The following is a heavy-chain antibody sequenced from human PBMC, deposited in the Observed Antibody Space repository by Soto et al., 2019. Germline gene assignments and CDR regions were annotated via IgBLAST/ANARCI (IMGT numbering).Heavy chain of an antibody. Sequence: ASVKVSCKASGYSFTSYDINWVRQAAGQGLEWMGWMNPNSGNTAYAQRFQGRVSMTRNTSITTAYMELSSLRSEDTAVYYCATSPPRVERSGYGGGWFDPWGQGTLVTVSS. J-gene: IGHJ5*02. CDR3: ATSPPRVERSGYGGGWFDP. CDR1: GYSFTSYD. V-gene: IGHV1-8*02. D-gene: IGHD5-12*01. CDR2: MNPNSGNT.